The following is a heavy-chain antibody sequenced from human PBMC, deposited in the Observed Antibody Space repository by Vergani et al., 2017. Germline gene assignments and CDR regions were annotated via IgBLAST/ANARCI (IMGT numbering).Heavy chain of an antibody. CDR1: GFTFSDFS. Sequence: VQLVESGGGVVQPGRSLRLSCAASGFTFSDFSMSWVRQAPGKGLEWVAFIGSSGPYINYADSVKGRFIISRDNTNISLFLQLRSLRAEDAAVYYCARDCTSGGCPDNYGMDVWGQGATVTVSS. J-gene: IGHJ6*02. D-gene: IGHD2-8*01. CDR2: IGSSGPYI. V-gene: IGHV3-21*06. CDR3: ARDCTSGGCPDNYGMDV.